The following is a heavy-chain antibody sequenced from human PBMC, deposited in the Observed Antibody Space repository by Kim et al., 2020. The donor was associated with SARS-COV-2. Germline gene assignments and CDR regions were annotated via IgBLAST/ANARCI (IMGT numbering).Heavy chain of an antibody. D-gene: IGHD2-2*01. CDR3: ARDRRVESAGRHVYGMDV. Sequence: SQTLSLTCVISGDSVSSKAATWNWMRQSPSRGLEWLGRTYYRSTWSSDYPTFVEGRITINPDTSKNQFSLQLNAVTPEDTAVYYCARDRRVESAGRHVYGMDVWGQGTTVTVSS. CDR1: GDSVSSKAAT. V-gene: IGHV6-1*01. J-gene: IGHJ6*02. CDR2: TYYRSTWSS.